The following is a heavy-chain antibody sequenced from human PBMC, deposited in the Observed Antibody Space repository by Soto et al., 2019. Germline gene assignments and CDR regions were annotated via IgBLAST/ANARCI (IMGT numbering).Heavy chain of an antibody. Sequence: EVQLLESGGGLVQPGGSLRLSCAASGFTFSSYAMAWCRQAPGTGLEWVSVIDGRGGDTSFGDSVKGLFSISRDNSKKMLSLHMNGLRAEDTATYYSTKEMVAAAYVESSPFDLWGQGTLVTVSS. CDR3: TKEMVAAAYVESSPFDL. CDR2: IDGRGGDT. CDR1: GFTFSSYA. D-gene: IGHD2-15*01. J-gene: IGHJ4*02. V-gene: IGHV3-23*01.